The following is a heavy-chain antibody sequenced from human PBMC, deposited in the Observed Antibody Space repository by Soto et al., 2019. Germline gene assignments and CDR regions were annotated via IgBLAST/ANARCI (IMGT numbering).Heavy chain of an antibody. CDR3: ARVMITFGGVIAPYGMDV. Sequence: ASVKVSCKASVYTFTSYGISWVRQAPGQGLEWMGWISAYNGNTNYAQKLQGRVTMTTDTSTSTAYMELRSLRSDDTAVYYCARVMITFGGVIAPYGMDVWGQGTTVTVSS. CDR2: ISAYNGNT. CDR1: VYTFTSYG. V-gene: IGHV1-18*01. J-gene: IGHJ6*02. D-gene: IGHD3-16*02.